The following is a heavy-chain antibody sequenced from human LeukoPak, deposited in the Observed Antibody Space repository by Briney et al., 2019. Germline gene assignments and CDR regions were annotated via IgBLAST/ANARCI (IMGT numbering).Heavy chain of an antibody. CDR1: GFTFYMYA. CDR2: MCGTAGCT. CDR3: AKDRPNFYENSGHYYRRDGDS. Sequence: GGSLTLSCAASGFTFYMYAMSRVRQAPGKGLEWVASMCGTAGCTFYPDSVKGRFTISRDNSKNILYLQMNSLRAEDTAIYYCAKDRPNFYENSGHYYRRDGDSWGQGTLVTVSS. D-gene: IGHD3-22*01. J-gene: IGHJ5*01. V-gene: IGHV3-23*01.